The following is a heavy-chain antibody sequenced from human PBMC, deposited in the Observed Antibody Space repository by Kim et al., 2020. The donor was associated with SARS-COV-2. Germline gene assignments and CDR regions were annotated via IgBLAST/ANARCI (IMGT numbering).Heavy chain of an antibody. CDR2: ISYSGST. D-gene: IGHD2-15*01. CDR1: GGSISSHY. J-gene: IGHJ6*02. CDR3: ARGNCSGGSCLAPYYYGMDV. Sequence: SETLSLTCTVSGGSISSHYWDWIRQPPGKGLEWIGYISYSGSTNYNPSLKSRVTISVDTSKNQFSLKLSSVTAADTAVYYCARGNCSGGSCLAPYYYGMDVWGLGTTVTVSS. V-gene: IGHV4-59*11.